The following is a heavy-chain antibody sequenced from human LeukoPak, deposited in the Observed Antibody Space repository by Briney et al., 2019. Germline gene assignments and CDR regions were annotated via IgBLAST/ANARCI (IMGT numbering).Heavy chain of an antibody. CDR2: INPNSGGT. J-gene: IGHJ4*02. Sequence: ASVKVSCKASGYTFTGYYMHWVRQAPGQGLEWMGWINPNSGGTNYAQKFQGRVTMTRDTSISTAYMELSRLRPDDTAVYYCARDESRAASAAEWGQGTLVTVSS. CDR1: GYTFTGYY. CDR3: ARDESRAASAAE. V-gene: IGHV1-2*02. D-gene: IGHD6-13*01.